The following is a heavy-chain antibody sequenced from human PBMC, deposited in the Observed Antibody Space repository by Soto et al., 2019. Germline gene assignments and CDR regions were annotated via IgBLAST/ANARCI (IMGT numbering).Heavy chain of an antibody. J-gene: IGHJ6*03. V-gene: IGHV3-30*18. D-gene: IGHD2-2*01. CDR1: GFTFSSYG. CDR3: AKVYLVREHYYYYYMDV. CDR2: ISYDGSNK. Sequence: GGSLRLSCAASGFTFSSYGMHWVRQAPGKGLEWVAVISYDGSNKYYADSVKGRFTISRDNSKNTLYLQMNSLRAEDTAVYYCAKVYLVREHYYYYYMDVWGKGTTVTVSS.